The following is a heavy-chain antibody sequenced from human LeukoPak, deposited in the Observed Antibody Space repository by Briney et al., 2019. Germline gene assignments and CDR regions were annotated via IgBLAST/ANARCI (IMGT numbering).Heavy chain of an antibody. CDR2: IYSGGST. V-gene: IGHV3-53*04. CDR1: GFTFSSYA. D-gene: IGHD3-16*01. Sequence: GGSLRVSCAASGFTFSSYAMSWVRQAPGNGLEWVSVIYSGGSTYYADSVKGRFTISRHNSKNTLYLQMNSLRAEDTAVYYCARSNWDYPFEYWGQGTLVTVSS. CDR3: ARSNWDYPFEY. J-gene: IGHJ4*02.